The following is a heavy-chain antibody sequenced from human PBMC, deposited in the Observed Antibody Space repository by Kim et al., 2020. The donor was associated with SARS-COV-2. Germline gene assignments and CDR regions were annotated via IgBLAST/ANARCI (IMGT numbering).Heavy chain of an antibody. V-gene: IGHV3-64*01. CDR1: GFTFSNYA. Sequence: GGSLRLSCAASGFTFSNYAMQWVRQAPGKGLQYVSAISSNGGSTYYANSVKGRFTISRDNSKNTLYLQMGSLRAEDTAVYYCARGDSGGYYSWWGQGTLVTVSS. CDR3: ARGDSGGYYSW. CDR2: ISSNGGST. J-gene: IGHJ4*02. D-gene: IGHD3-22*01.